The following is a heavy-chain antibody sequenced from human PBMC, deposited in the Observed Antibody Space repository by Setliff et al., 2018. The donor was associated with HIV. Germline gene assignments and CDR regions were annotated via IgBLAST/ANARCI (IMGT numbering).Heavy chain of an antibody. D-gene: IGHD3-22*01. CDR2: ISGSGSAM. CDR1: RFAFSNYG. V-gene: IGHV3-48*03. J-gene: IGHJ6*02. CDR3: ARGHYFKDA. Sequence: GGSLRLSCAASRFAFSNYGMNWVRQAPGKGLEWVSYISGSGSAMYYADSVEGRFTISRDNAKNSLYLQMNSLRAEDTAVYHCARGHYFKDAWGQGTTVTVSS.